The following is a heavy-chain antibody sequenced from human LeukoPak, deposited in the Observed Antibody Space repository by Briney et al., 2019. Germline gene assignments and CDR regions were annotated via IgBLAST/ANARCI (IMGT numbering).Heavy chain of an antibody. CDR1: GGSISSYY. J-gene: IGHJ6*02. CDR3: ARGIAAAGTHLHYYYGMDV. Sequence: SETLSLTCTVSGGSISSYYWSLIRQPPGKGLEWIGYIYYSGSTNYNPSLKSRVTISVDTSKNQFSLKLSSVTAADTAVYYCARGIAAAGTHLHYYYGMDVWGQGTTVTVSS. D-gene: IGHD6-13*01. CDR2: IYYSGST. V-gene: IGHV4-59*08.